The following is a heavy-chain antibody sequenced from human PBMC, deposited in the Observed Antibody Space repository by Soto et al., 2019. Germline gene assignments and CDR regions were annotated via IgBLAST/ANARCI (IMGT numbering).Heavy chain of an antibody. J-gene: IGHJ4*02. CDR2: IIPILGIA. D-gene: IGHD3-22*01. Sequence: QVQLVQSGAEVKKPGSSVKVSCKASGGTFSSYTISWVRQAPGQGLEWMGRIIPILGIANYAQKFQGRVTNTADNSTSTAYMELSSLRSEDTAVYYCASRGDSSGYYYVHWDYWGQGTLVTVSS. V-gene: IGHV1-69*02. CDR3: ASRGDSSGYYYVHWDY. CDR1: GGTFSSYT.